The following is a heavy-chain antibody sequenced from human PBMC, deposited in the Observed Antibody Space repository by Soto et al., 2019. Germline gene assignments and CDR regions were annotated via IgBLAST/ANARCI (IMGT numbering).Heavy chain of an antibody. V-gene: IGHV3-23*01. CDR1: GFTFSSYA. J-gene: IGHJ6*02. CDR2: ISETGAKT. CDR3: ARNRWWGGYYYYGMDV. Sequence: EVQLLESGGGLVQPGGSLRLSCADSGFTFSSYAMSWVRQAPGKGLEWVSAISETGAKTYYADSVKGRFTISRDNFKNTLYLQMDSLRAEDTAVYYCARNRWWGGYYYYGMDVWGQGTTVTVSS. D-gene: IGHD2-15*01.